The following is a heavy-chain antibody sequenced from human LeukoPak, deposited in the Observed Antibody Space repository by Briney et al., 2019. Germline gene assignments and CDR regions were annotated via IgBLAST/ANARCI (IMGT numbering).Heavy chain of an antibody. CDR1: GGSITGDSISSYY. J-gene: IGHJ5*02. CDR2: IYYSGST. CDR3: ARGPATLNWFDP. D-gene: IGHD2-15*01. Sequence: SETLSLTCTVSGGSITGDSISSYYWSWIRQPPGKGLEWIGYIYYSGSTYYNPSLKSRVTISVDTSKNQFSLKLSSVTAADTAVYYCARGPATLNWFDPWGQGTLVTVSS. V-gene: IGHV4-31*03.